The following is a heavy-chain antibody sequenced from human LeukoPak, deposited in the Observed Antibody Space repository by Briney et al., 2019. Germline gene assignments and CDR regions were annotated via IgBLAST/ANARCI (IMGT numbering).Heavy chain of an antibody. CDR2: IYYSGST. CDR1: GGSISSGGYY. V-gene: IGHV4-31*03. Sequence: SETLSLTCTVSGGSISSGGYYWSWFRQHPGKGLEWIGYIYYSGSTYYNPSLKSRVTISVDTSKNQFSLKLSSVTAADTAVYYCARGGWDISWREYYYYMDVWGKGTTVTVSS. D-gene: IGHD2-15*01. J-gene: IGHJ6*03. CDR3: ARGGWDISWREYYYYMDV.